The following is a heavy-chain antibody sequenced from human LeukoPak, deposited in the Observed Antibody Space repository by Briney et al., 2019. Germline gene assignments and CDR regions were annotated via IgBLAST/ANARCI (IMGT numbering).Heavy chain of an antibody. J-gene: IGHJ4*02. CDR2: INHSGST. Sequence: SETLSLTCAVYGGSFSGYYWSWIRQPPGKGLEWIGEINHSGSTNYNPSLKSRVTISVDTPKNQFSLKLSSVTAADTAVYFCARHPFATPFDYWGPGTLVTVSS. CDR3: ARHPFATPFDY. CDR1: GGSFSGYY. D-gene: IGHD2-15*01. V-gene: IGHV4-34*01.